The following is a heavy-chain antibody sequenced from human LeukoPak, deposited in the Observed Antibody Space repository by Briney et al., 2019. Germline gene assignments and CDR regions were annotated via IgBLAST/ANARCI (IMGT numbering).Heavy chain of an antibody. Sequence: GGSLRLSCAVSGFTFSSYWMSWVRQAPGKGLEWVANIKQDGSEKYYVDSVKGRFTISRDNAKNSLYLQMNSLRAEDTAVYYCARARGYCSGGSCYWGHWGQGTLVTVSS. CDR3: ARARGYCSGGSCYWGH. CDR2: IKQDGSEK. J-gene: IGHJ4*02. CDR1: GFTFSSYW. D-gene: IGHD2-15*01. V-gene: IGHV3-7*01.